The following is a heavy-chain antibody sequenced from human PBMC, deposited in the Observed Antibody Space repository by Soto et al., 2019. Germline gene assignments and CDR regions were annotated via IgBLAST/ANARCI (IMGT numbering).Heavy chain of an antibody. J-gene: IGHJ5*02. CDR1: GGSISSNNYY. Sequence: SETLSLTCTVSGGSISSNNYYCGWIRQPPGKGLEWIGELYPSGGTTYKPSLKNRVTISVDYSKNHISLTLTSVTAADSSVYYCARCLHCSNGGRFDPWGQGALVTVSS. CDR3: ARCLHCSNGGRFDP. D-gene: IGHD2-8*01. V-gene: IGHV4-39*07. CDR2: LYPSGGT.